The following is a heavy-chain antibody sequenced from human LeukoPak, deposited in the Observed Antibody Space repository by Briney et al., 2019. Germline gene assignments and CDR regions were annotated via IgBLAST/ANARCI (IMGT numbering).Heavy chain of an antibody. CDR1: GFTFSSYA. CDR2: ISGSGGST. CDR3: AKDGGSYYPASPYAFDI. V-gene: IGHV3-23*01. Sequence: PGGSLRLSCAASGFTFSSYAMSWVRQAPGKGLEWVSAISGSGGSTYYADSVKGRFTISRDNSKNTLYLQMNSLRAEGTAVYYCAKDGGSYYPASPYAFDIWGQGTMVTVSS. J-gene: IGHJ3*02. D-gene: IGHD1-26*01.